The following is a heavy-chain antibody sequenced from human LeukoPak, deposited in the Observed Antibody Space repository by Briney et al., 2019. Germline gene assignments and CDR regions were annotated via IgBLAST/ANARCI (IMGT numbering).Heavy chain of an antibody. CDR1: GYTFTGYY. CDR3: ARGFSSGWYGAFDI. CDR2: INPNSGGT. D-gene: IGHD6-19*01. J-gene: IGHJ3*02. V-gene: IGHV1-2*02. Sequence: AAVKVSCKACGYTFTGYYMHWVRQAPGQGREWMGWINPNSGGTNYAQKFQGRVTMTRDTSISTAYMELSRLRSDDTAVYYCARGFSSGWYGAFDIWGQGTMVTVSS.